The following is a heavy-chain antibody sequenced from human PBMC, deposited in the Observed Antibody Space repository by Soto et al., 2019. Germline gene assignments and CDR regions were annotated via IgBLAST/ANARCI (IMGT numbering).Heavy chain of an antibody. CDR2: IYYSGST. Sequence: SETLSLTCTVSGGSLSSSSYYWGWIRQPPGKGLEWIGSIYYSGSTYYNPSLKSRVTISVDTSKNQFSLKLSSVTAADTAMYYCATMGGSGGSRHIDYWGQGTLVTVSS. D-gene: IGHD2-15*01. J-gene: IGHJ4*02. CDR1: GGSLSSSSYY. CDR3: ATMGGSGGSRHIDY. V-gene: IGHV4-39*01.